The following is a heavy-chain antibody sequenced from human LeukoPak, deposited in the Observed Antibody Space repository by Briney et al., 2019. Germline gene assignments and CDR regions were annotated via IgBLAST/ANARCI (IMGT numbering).Heavy chain of an antibody. J-gene: IGHJ6*04. CDR3: AELGITMIGGV. V-gene: IGHV3-11*04. D-gene: IGHD3-10*02. CDR2: ISGSGSDI. CDR1: GISFSDSY. Sequence: PGGSLRLSCVVSGISFSDSYRTWIRQTPGKGLEWLAYISGSGSDICYADSVKGRFTISRDNAKNSVYLQMNSLRAEDTAVYYCAELGITMIGGVWGKGTTVTISS.